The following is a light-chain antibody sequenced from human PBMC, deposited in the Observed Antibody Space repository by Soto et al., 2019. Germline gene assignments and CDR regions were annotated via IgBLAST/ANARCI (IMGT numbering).Light chain of an antibody. CDR2: EGS. CDR1: SSDVGSYNL. Sequence: QSALTQPASVSGSPGQSITISCTGTSSDVGSYNLVSWYQQHPGKAPKLMIYEGSKRPSGVSNRFSGSKSGNTASLTSSGVQAEDEANYYCCSYAGSSTLVFGGGTKLTVL. J-gene: IGLJ2*01. CDR3: CSYAGSSTLV. V-gene: IGLV2-23*01.